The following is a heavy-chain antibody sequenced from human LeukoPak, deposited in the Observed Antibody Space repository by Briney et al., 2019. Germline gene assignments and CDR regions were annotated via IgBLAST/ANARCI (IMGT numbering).Heavy chain of an antibody. CDR1: GFTFSSYS. CDR2: ISSSSYI. CDR3: ARAGPNQGFYYMDV. D-gene: IGHD1-14*01. J-gene: IGHJ6*03. Sequence: GGSLRLSCAASGFTFSSYSMNWVRQAPGKGLEWVSSISSSSYIYYADSVKGRFTISRDNAKNSLYLQMNSLRAEDTAVYYCARAGPNQGFYYMDVWGKGTTVTVSS. V-gene: IGHV3-21*01.